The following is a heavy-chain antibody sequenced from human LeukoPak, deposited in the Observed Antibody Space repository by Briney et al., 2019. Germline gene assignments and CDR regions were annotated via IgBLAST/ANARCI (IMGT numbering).Heavy chain of an antibody. CDR1: GFTFSSYA. V-gene: IGHV3-23*01. CDR3: AKRASKAVTTFVDY. Sequence: PGGSLRLSCAASGFTFSSYAMSWVRQAPGKGLEWVPAISGSGGSTYYADSVKGRFTISRDNSKNTLYLQMNSLRAEDTAVYYCAKRASKAVTTFVDYWGQGTLVTVSS. J-gene: IGHJ4*02. D-gene: IGHD4-17*01. CDR2: ISGSGGST.